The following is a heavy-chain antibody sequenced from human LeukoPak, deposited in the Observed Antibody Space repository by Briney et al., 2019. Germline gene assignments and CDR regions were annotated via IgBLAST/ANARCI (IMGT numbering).Heavy chain of an antibody. CDR1: GGSISSGGYS. V-gene: IGHV4-30-2*01. J-gene: IGHJ5*02. CDR2: IYHSGST. Sequence: SQTLSLTCAVSGGSISSGGYSWSWIRQPPGKGLEWIGYIYHSGSTYYNPSLKSRVTISVDRSKNQFSLKLSSVTAADTAVYYCARHWSHSVAQFGRSYWFDPWGQGTLVTVSS. D-gene: IGHD2-15*01. CDR3: ARHWSHSVAQFGRSYWFDP.